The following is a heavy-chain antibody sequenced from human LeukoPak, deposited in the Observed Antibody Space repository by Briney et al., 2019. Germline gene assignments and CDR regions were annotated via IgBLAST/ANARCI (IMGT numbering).Heavy chain of an antibody. CDR2: IYYSGST. CDR3: ARDAVRQLDY. D-gene: IGHD6-13*01. Sequence: SETLSLTCTVSGGSISTYYWSWIRQPPGKGLEWIGYIYYSGSTNYNPSLKSRVTISVDTSKNQFSLKLSSVTAADTAVYYCARDAVRQLDYWGQGTLVTVSS. V-gene: IGHV4-59*12. CDR1: GGSISTYY. J-gene: IGHJ4*02.